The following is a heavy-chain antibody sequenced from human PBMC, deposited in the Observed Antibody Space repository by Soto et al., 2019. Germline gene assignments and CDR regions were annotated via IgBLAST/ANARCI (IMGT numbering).Heavy chain of an antibody. CDR2: IYNSGTT. D-gene: IGHD1-26*01. CDR3: ARDKTQGAGWFAP. CDR1: GLSVSSSD. Sequence: GGSLRLSCAASGLSVSSSDMSWVRQASGKGLEWVSVIYNSGTTYYAESVKGRFTISRDNVKNTVYLEVNNLRVDDTAVYYCARDKTQGAGWFAPWGRGTLVTVSS. V-gene: IGHV3-53*01. J-gene: IGHJ5*02.